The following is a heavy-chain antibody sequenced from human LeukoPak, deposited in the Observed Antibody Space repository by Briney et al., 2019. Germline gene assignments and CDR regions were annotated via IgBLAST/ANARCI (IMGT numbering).Heavy chain of an antibody. CDR2: ISPLLGAS. D-gene: IGHD3-9*01. CDR3: ATYDVLTGFEY. Sequence: GASVKVSCKASGGTFSSYAISWVRQAPGQGLNWMGGISPLLGASKHTQKFQDRVTITADESTSTAYMELSDLRPADTAVYYCATYDVLTGFEYWGQGTLVTVSS. CDR1: GGTFSSYA. J-gene: IGHJ4*02. V-gene: IGHV1-69*01.